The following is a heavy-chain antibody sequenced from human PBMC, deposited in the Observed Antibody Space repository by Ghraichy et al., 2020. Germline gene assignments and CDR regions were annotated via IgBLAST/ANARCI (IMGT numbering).Heavy chain of an antibody. Sequence: GGSLRLSCAASGFTFSSYSMNWVRQAPGKGLEWVSSISSSSDYIYYADSVKGRFTISRDNAKNSLYLQMNSLRAEDTAVYYCARVVYYDNSGYYYWGQGTLVTVSS. J-gene: IGHJ4*02. CDR2: ISSSSDYI. CDR3: ARVVYYDNSGYYY. CDR1: GFTFSSYS. V-gene: IGHV3-21*01. D-gene: IGHD3-22*01.